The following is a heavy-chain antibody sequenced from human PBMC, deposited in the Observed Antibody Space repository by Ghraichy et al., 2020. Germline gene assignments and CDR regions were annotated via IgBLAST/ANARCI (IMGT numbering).Heavy chain of an antibody. CDR2: ISSDSVLI. V-gene: IGHV3-21*01. J-gene: IGHJ4*02. D-gene: IGHD6-13*01. CDR1: GFSFKTYN. Sequence: GSLRLSCAASGFSFKTYNMNWVRQAPGKGLEWVSSISSDSVLIYVADSLRGRFTISRDNAKNLLYLQMNSLQAEDTAVYYCAIGGYGTFEVWGQGALVSFSS. CDR3: AIGGYGTFEV.